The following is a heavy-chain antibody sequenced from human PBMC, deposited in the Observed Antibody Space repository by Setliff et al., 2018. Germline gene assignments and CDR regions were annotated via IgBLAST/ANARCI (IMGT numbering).Heavy chain of an antibody. Sequence: SETLSLTCAVYGGSFSDYSWNWIRQAPGKGLEWIGRIYSGGTTYYNSSLKSRVTISVDTSKNQFSLTMSSVTAADTAAYYCARYTPKLPELGIYGWFDYWGQGTPVTVSS. J-gene: IGHJ4*02. CDR2: IYSGGTT. V-gene: IGHV4-34*01. D-gene: IGHD7-27*01. CDR3: ARYTPKLPELGIYGWFDY. CDR1: GGSFSDYS.